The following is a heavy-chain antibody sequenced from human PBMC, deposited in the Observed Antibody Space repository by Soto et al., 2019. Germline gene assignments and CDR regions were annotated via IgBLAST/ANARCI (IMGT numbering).Heavy chain of an antibody. CDR1: GLSFSDYY. CDR2: STRSSSTI. D-gene: IGHD3-10*02. CDR3: ATVFRSSNFNC. V-gene: IGHV3-11*01. J-gene: IGHJ4*02. Sequence: QVELVESGGGLVKPGGSLRLSCAASGLSFSDYYMSWIRQAPGKGLEWIAYSTRSSSTIYYADAVKGRFTISRNDAKNSLYLQLDSLRAEDTAVYYCATVFRSSNFNCWGQGTLVTVSS.